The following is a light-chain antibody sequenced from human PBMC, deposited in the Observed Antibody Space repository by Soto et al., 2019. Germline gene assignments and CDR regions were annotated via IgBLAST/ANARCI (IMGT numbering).Light chain of an antibody. V-gene: IGKV3D-15*01. J-gene: IGKJ1*01. CDR3: RQRQRWPRT. CDR2: GAS. Sequence: EIVMTQSPATLSVSPGERATLSCRASQSVSSNLAGYQQKPGQAPRLLIYGASTRATGIPDRISGSGSGTDVTLTISRLGPEDFAFDYCRQRQRWPRTFGQGTKVDIK. CDR1: QSVSSN.